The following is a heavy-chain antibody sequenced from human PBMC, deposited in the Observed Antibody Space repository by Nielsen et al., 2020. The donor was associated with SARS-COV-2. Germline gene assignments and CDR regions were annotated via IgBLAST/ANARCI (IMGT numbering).Heavy chain of an antibody. V-gene: IGHV3-64D*06. CDR3: VKDSLARFLAWFNGGSLDY. CDR1: GFSLRSYV. J-gene: IGHJ4*02. Sequence: GESLKISCSASGFSLRSYVMHWVRQAPGKAPEHVSAIRPDGGPTYYADTARGRFTIDIDDSKNTLYLQMSSLWPEDTAVYYCVKDSLARFLAWFNGGSLDYWGQGVPVTVSS. D-gene: IGHD3-3*01. CDR2: IRPDGGPT.